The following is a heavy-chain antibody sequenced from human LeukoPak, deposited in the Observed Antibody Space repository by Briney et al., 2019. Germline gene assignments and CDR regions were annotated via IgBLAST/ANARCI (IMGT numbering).Heavy chain of an antibody. CDR1: GFTVSSNY. V-gene: IGHV3-53*01. D-gene: IGHD6-6*01. Sequence: GGSLRLSCAASGFTVSSNYMSWVRQAPGKGLEWASVIYSGGSTYYADSVKGRFTISRDHSKTTLYLQMNSLRAEDTAVYYCAREGSSSYYFDYWGQGTLVTVSS. J-gene: IGHJ4*02. CDR2: IYSGGST. CDR3: AREGSSSYYFDY.